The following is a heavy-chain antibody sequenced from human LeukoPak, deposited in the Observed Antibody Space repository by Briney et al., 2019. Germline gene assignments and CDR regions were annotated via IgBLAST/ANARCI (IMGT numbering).Heavy chain of an antibody. CDR2: ISGYNGDT. CDR1: GYTFSNYG. CDR3: ARHSTSYSGSYPNALDY. D-gene: IGHD1-26*01. Sequence: ASVKVSCKASGYTFSNYGISWVRQAPGQGLQWMGWISGYNGDTNYAQAFKDRIIITTDTSTNTVYMELGILRSDDTAVYYCARHSTSYSGSYPNALDYWGQGTLVTVSS. V-gene: IGHV1-18*01. J-gene: IGHJ4*02.